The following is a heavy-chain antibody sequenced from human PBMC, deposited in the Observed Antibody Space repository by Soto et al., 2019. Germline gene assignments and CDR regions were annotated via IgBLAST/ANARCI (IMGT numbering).Heavy chain of an antibody. CDR1: GGSISSYY. CDR2: IYYSGST. Sequence: PSETLSLTCTVSGGSISSYYWSWIRQPPGKGLEWIGYIYYSGSTNCNPSLKSRVTISVDTSKNQFSLKLSSVTAEDTAVYYCARSITMIVAPPIAFDIWGQGTMVTVSS. J-gene: IGHJ3*02. D-gene: IGHD3-22*01. V-gene: IGHV4-59*01. CDR3: ARSITMIVAPPIAFDI.